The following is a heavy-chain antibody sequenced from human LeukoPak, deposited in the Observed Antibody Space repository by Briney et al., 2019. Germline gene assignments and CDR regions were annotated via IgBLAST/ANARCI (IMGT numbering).Heavy chain of an antibody. CDR3: ARGSVDIVAYYYYMDV. D-gene: IGHD5-12*01. CDR2: IYYSGSS. CDR1: GEHISSSSYY. V-gene: IGHV4-39*07. J-gene: IGHJ6*03. Sequence: SETLSLTCSVSGEHISSSSYYWVLIRQSPGKGLEWIGTIYYSGSSFYNPSLTSRVTISVDTSKNQFSLKLSSVTAADTAVYYCARGSVDIVAYYYYMDVWGKGTTVTVSS.